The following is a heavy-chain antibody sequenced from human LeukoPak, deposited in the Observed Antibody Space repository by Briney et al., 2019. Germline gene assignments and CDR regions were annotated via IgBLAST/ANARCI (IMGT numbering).Heavy chain of an antibody. CDR3: ARVSGYDWESFYDY. Sequence: PSETLSLTCTVSGGSISSYYWSWIRQPPGKGLEWIGYIYYSGSTNYNPSLKSRVTISVDTSKNQFSLKLSSVTAADTAVYYCARVSGYDWESFYDYWSQGTLVTVSS. J-gene: IGHJ4*02. CDR2: IYYSGST. V-gene: IGHV4-59*01. D-gene: IGHD5-12*01. CDR1: GGSISSYY.